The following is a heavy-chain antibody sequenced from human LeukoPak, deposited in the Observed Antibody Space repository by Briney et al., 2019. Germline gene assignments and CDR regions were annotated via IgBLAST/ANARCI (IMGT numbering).Heavy chain of an antibody. D-gene: IGHD3-9*01. J-gene: IGHJ4*02. Sequence: GASVKVCCKTSGGSFSNYIITWVRQAPGQGLEWMGGIVPLFATPHYAQKYQGRLTIITDEPTSTAYMELSSLTSEDTAVYYCASRNDILTGYYPNSWGQGTLVVVSS. CDR3: ASRNDILTGYYPNS. CDR1: GGSFSNYI. V-gene: IGHV1-69*05. CDR2: IVPLFATP.